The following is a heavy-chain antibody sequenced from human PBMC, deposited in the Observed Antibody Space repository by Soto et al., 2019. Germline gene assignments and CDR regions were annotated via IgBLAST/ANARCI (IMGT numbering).Heavy chain of an antibody. J-gene: IGHJ4*02. Sequence: GGSLRLSCAASGFTFDDYAMHWVRQAPGKGLEWVSGISWNSGSMGYADSVKGRFTISRDNAKNSLYLQMNSLRAEDTALYYCAKEGWYCSGGSCYVSRGFDYWGQGTLVTVSS. D-gene: IGHD2-15*01. CDR3: AKEGWYCSGGSCYVSRGFDY. V-gene: IGHV3-9*01. CDR1: GFTFDDYA. CDR2: ISWNSGSM.